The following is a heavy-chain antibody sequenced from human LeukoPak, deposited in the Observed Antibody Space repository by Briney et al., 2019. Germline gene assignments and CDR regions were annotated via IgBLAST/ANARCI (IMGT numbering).Heavy chain of an antibody. V-gene: IGHV4-59*01. CDR3: ARGDSSGPGLGYYYYGMDV. D-gene: IGHD3-22*01. CDR2: IYYSGST. Sequence: PSETLSLTCTVSGGSISSYYWSWIRQPPGKGLEWIGYIYYSGSTNYNPSLKSRVTISVDTSKNQFSLKLSSVTAADTAVYYCARGDSSGPGLGYYYYGMDVWGQGTTVTVSS. CDR1: GGSISSYY. J-gene: IGHJ6*02.